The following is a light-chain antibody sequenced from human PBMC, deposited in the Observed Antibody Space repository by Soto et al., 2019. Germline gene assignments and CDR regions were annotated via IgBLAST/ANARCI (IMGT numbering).Light chain of an antibody. Sequence: EIVLTQSPGTLSLSPGDRATLSCEASQSVNNNYLAWYQHKPGQAPRLLIYGASSRATGIPDRFSGSGSGTCFPLTIRRLEPEDFAMYYCQQYDSSLPYTFGGGTKLEIK. V-gene: IGKV3-20*01. CDR2: GAS. CDR3: QQYDSSLPYT. CDR1: QSVNNNY. J-gene: IGKJ4*01.